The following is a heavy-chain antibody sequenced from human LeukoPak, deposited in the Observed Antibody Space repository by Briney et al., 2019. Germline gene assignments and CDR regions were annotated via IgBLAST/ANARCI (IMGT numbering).Heavy chain of an antibody. V-gene: IGHV3-30*18. CDR3: AKSRAQIMITLGDV. J-gene: IGHJ6*02. Sequence: GESLRLSCAASGFTFNKYGMHWVRQAPDKGLEWVAVISKDGSDTSYADSVKGRFTISRDNSKDTMFLQMNSLRREDTAVYYCAKSRAQIMITLGDVWGQGTTVTVAS. CDR2: ISKDGSDT. CDR1: GFTFNKYG. D-gene: IGHD3-16*01.